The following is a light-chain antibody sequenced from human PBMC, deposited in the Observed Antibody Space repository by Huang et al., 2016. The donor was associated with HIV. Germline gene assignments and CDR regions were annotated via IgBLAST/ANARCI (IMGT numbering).Light chain of an antibody. CDR3: QQSYSALGLT. V-gene: IGKV1-39*01. J-gene: IGKJ4*01. CDR2: VAS. Sequence: DIQMTQSPSSLSASVGDRVTIACRARQSIGTYLNWYQQKPVKAHRLLINVASSLQSGVPSRFSGSGSGTDFTLTISSLQPEDFATYYCQQSYSALGLTFGGGTKVEIK. CDR1: QSIGTY.